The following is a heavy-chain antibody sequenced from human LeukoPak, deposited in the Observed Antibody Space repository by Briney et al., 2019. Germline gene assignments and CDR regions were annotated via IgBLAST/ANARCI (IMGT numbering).Heavy chain of an antibody. Sequence: GSLRLSCAASGLTVSSNYMSWVRPAPGKGLEWVSVIYSGGSTYYAESVKGRFTISRDNSKNTLYLQMKSLRAEDTAVYYCAREFEVAGLAMDVWGKGTTVTVSS. D-gene: IGHD6-19*01. V-gene: IGHV3-53*01. CDR1: GLTVSSNY. CDR3: AREFEVAGLAMDV. CDR2: IYSGGST. J-gene: IGHJ6*04.